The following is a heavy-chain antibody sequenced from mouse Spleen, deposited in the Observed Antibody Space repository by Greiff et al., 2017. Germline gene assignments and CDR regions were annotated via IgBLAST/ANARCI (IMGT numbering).Heavy chain of an antibody. J-gene: IGHJ4*01. CDR1: GYSITSGYY. CDR2: ISYDGSN. D-gene: IGHD2-1*01. Sequence: EVKLMESGPGLVKPSQSLSLTCSVTGYSITSGYYWNWIRQFPGNKLEWMGYISYDGSNNYNPSLKNRISITRDTSKNQFFLKLNSVTTEDTATYYCAREVTGYAMDYWGQGTSVTVSS. V-gene: IGHV3-6*01. CDR3: AREVTGYAMDY.